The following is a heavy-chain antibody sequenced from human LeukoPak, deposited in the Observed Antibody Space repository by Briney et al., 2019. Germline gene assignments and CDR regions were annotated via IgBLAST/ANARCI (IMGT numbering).Heavy chain of an antibody. Sequence: GGSLRLPCAGSGFSFSRYWMAWVRQAPGKGLEWVASINQDVSRIHYVDSVKGRFTISRDNAKNSLFLQMNSLRVEDTAVYFCARLKDDVTKFDYWGQGTLVTVSS. CDR2: INQDVSRI. J-gene: IGHJ4*02. D-gene: IGHD2-8*01. CDR1: GFSFSRYW. V-gene: IGHV3-7*01. CDR3: ARLKDDVTKFDY.